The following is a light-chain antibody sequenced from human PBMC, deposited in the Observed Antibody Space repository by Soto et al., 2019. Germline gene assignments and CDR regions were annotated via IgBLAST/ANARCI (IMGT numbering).Light chain of an antibody. Sequence: DIVMTQSPDSLAVSLGERATINCKSSQSVLYSSNNKNYLAWYQQKPGQPPKLLIYWASTRESGVPDRFSGRWSGTDFTLTISSLQAEDVAVYYCQQYYSTPHTFGQGTKLEIK. J-gene: IGKJ2*01. CDR3: QQYYSTPHT. CDR2: WAS. CDR1: QSVLYSSNNKNY. V-gene: IGKV4-1*01.